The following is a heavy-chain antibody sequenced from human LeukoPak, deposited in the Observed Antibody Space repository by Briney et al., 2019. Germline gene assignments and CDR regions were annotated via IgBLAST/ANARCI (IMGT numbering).Heavy chain of an antibody. J-gene: IGHJ4*02. V-gene: IGHV3-21*01. Sequence: PGGSLRLSCAASGFTFSSYSMNWVRQAPGKGLEWVSSISSSSSYIYYADSVKGRFTISRDNAKNSLYLQMNSLRAEDTAVYYCARDPGYSGYDRVDYWGQGTLVTVSS. CDR3: ARDPGYSGYDRVDY. CDR1: GFTFSSYS. D-gene: IGHD5-12*01. CDR2: ISSSSSYI.